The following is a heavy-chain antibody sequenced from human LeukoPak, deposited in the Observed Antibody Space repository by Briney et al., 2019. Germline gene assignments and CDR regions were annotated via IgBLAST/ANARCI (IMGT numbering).Heavy chain of an antibody. V-gene: IGHV3-30-3*01. D-gene: IGHD4-11*01. Sequence: GGSLRLSCAASGFRFSNYTMHWVRQTPERGLEWVAVISYDGTKQYYADSVRGRFSISRHNSNNTLCLQMNSLRSVDSYVYYCARAPTTIGLFDYWGQGTLVPVS. CDR1: GFRFSNYT. J-gene: IGHJ4*02. CDR3: ARAPTTIGLFDY. CDR2: ISYDGTKQ.